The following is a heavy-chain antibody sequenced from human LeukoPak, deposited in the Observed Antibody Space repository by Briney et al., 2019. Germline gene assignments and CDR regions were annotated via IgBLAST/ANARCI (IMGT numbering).Heavy chain of an antibody. CDR3: TVDAW. V-gene: IGHV3-30*02. D-gene: IGHD5-24*01. CDR1: GVTFTSYG. Sequence: GGSLRLSCAASGVTFTSYGMDWGRHAPGKGLEWVATILYDGGYQWYEESVKGRFTISSDNSKNTLYLQMNSMMTDETAVYYCTVDAWWGQGTLVTVSS. J-gene: IGHJ4*02. CDR2: ILYDGGYQ.